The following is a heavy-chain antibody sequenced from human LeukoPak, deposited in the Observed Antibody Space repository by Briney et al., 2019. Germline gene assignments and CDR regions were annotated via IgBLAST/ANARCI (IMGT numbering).Heavy chain of an antibody. J-gene: IGHJ6*02. CDR2: IYYSGST. D-gene: IGHD4-11*01. CDR3: ARHATYSNRAYYYYGMDV. CDR1: GGSISSSSYY. Sequence: SETLSLTCTVSGGSISSSSYYWGWIRQPPGKGLEWIGSIYYSGSTYYNPSLKSRVTISVDTSKNQFSLKLSSVTAADTAVYYCARHATYSNRAYYYYGMDVWGQGTTVTVSS. V-gene: IGHV4-39*01.